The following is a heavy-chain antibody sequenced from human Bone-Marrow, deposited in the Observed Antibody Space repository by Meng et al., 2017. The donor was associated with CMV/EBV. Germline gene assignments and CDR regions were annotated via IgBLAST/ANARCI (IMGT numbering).Heavy chain of an antibody. CDR1: GYTFTGYY. CDR3: ARTRERAGRILLWFGANWFDP. Sequence: SVKVSCKASGYTFTGYYMHWVRQAPGQGLEWMGWINPNSGGTNYAQKLQGRVTMTTDTSTSTAYMELRSLRSDDTAVYYCARTRERAGRILLWFGANWFDPWGQGTLVTVSS. CDR2: INPNSGGT. J-gene: IGHJ5*02. V-gene: IGHV1-2*02. D-gene: IGHD3-10*01.